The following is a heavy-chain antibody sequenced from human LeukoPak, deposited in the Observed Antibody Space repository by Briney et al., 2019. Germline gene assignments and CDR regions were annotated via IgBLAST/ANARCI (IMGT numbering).Heavy chain of an antibody. D-gene: IGHD5-18*01. J-gene: IGHJ3*02. CDR2: ISSSSSYI. V-gene: IGHV3-21*01. Sequence: GGSLRLSCAASGFTFSSYSMNWVRQAPGKGLEWVSSISSSSSYIYYADSVKGRFTISRDNAKNSLYLQMNSLRAEDTAVYYCARFGYSYGGAFDIWGQGIMVTVSS. CDR1: GFTFSSYS. CDR3: ARFGYSYGGAFDI.